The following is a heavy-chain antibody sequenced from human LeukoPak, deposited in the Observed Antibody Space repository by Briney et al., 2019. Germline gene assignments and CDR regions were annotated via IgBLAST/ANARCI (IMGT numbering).Heavy chain of an antibody. CDR1: GGTFSSYA. Sequence: SVKVSCKASGGTFSSYAISWVRQAPGQGLEWMGRIIPILGIANYAQKFQGRVTITADKSTSTAYMELSSLRSEDTAVYYCARHCSGGSCLDYWGQGTLVTVSS. J-gene: IGHJ4*02. D-gene: IGHD2-15*01. CDR3: ARHCSGGSCLDY. V-gene: IGHV1-69*04. CDR2: IIPILGIA.